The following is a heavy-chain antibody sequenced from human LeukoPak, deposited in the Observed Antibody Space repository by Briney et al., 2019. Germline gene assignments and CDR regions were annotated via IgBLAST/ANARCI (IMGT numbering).Heavy chain of an antibody. CDR1: GVSISSSNW. J-gene: IGHJ4*02. V-gene: IGHV4-4*02. CDR3: ARSSGYYLNYFDY. Sequence: SGTLSLTCAVSGVSISSSNWWSWVRQPPGKGLEWIGEIYHSGSTNYNPSLKSRVTISVDKSKDQFSLKLSSVTAADTAVYYCARSSGYYLNYFDYWGQGTLVTVSS. CDR2: IYHSGST. D-gene: IGHD3-22*01.